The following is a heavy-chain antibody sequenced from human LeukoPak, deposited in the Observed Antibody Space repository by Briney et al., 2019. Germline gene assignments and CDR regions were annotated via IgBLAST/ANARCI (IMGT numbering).Heavy chain of an antibody. CDR1: GGTFSSYA. D-gene: IGHD3-22*01. CDR3: VRDQKNYDSSGYDP. Sequence: SVKVSCKASGGTFSSYAISWVRQAPGQGLEWMGRIIPIFGIANYAQKFQGRVTITADKSTSTAYMELSSLRSEDTAVYYCVRDQKNYDSSGYDPWGQGTLVTVSS. J-gene: IGHJ5*02. CDR2: IIPIFGIA. V-gene: IGHV1-69*04.